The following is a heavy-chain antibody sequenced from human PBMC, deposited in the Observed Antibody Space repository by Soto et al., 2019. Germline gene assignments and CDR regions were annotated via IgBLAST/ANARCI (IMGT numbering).Heavy chain of an antibody. J-gene: IGHJ5*02. CDR1: GYTFTSYY. CDR2: INPSGGST. Sequence: QVQLVQSGAEVKKPGASVKVSCKASGYTFTSYYMHWVRQAPGQGLEWMGIINPSGGSTSYAQKLPSRVTMTSDTSTSTVYMELSSLRSEDTAVYYCARSNVRDWFDPWGQGTLVTVSS. CDR3: ARSNVRDWFDP. V-gene: IGHV1-46*04.